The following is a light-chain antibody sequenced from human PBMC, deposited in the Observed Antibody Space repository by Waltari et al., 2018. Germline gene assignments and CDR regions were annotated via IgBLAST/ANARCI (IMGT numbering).Light chain of an antibody. CDR3: QQYNTYWT. CDR1: KNHGDW. V-gene: IGKV1-5*03. J-gene: IGKJ1*01. CDR2: KAS. Sequence: ITVGASKNHGDWLARYQQKPGKAPKLLIYKASTLESGVPARFSGSGSGTEFTLTISSLQPDDLATNYWQQYNTYWTFGQGTKVEIK.